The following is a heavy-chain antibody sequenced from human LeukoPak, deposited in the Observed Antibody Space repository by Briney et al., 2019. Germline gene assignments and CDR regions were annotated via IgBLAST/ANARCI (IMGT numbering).Heavy chain of an antibody. CDR1: GFTFSSYA. J-gene: IGHJ4*02. CDR2: ISGSGGST. CDR3: AGQMGAFDY. D-gene: IGHD3-16*01. Sequence: PGGSLRLSCAASGFTFSSYAMSGVRRAPGKGLEWVSAISGSGGSTYYADSVKGRFTISRDNSKNTLYLQMNSLRAEDTAVYYCAGQMGAFDYWGQGTLVTVSS. V-gene: IGHV3-23*01.